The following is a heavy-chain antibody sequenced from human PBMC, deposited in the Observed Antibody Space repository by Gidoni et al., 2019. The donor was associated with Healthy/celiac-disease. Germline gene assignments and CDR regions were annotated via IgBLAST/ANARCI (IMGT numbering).Heavy chain of an antibody. Sequence: QLQLQESGPGLVKPSETLSLTCTVSGGSISSSSYYWGWIRQPPGKGLEWIGSIYYSGSTSYNPSLKSRVTISVDTSKNQFSLKLSSVTAADTAVYYCARTTYSSSAGYYYYYGMDVWGQGTTVTVSS. D-gene: IGHD6-6*01. CDR2: IYYSGST. CDR3: ARTTYSSSAGYYYYYGMDV. V-gene: IGHV4-39*01. J-gene: IGHJ6*02. CDR1: GGSISSSSYY.